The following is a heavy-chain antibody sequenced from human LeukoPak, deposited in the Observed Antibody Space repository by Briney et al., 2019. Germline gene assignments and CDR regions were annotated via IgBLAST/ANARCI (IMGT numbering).Heavy chain of an antibody. CDR2: IIPIFGTA. D-gene: IGHD3-9*01. CDR3: ATFILGPRGSYYFDY. Sequence: SVKVSCKASGGTFSSYAISWVRQAPGQGLEWMGGIIPIFGTANYAQKFQGRVTITTDESASTAYMELSSLRSEDTAVYYCATFILGPRGSYYFDYWGQGTLVTVSS. V-gene: IGHV1-69*05. CDR1: GGTFSSYA. J-gene: IGHJ4*02.